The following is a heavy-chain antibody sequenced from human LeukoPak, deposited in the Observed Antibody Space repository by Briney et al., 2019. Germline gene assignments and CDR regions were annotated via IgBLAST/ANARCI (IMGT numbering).Heavy chain of an antibody. J-gene: IGHJ4*02. V-gene: IGHV4-30-4*01. Sequence: KPSQTLSLTCTVSGGSISTNDYYWSWVRQPPGKGLEWIAYIYYGGTTYYNPSLQSRVTFSLDTSSNQFSLNLNSVTAADTAVYYCARASLLSIVVVPSTCFDYWGQGALVTVSS. CDR3: ARASLLSIVVVPSTCFDY. CDR2: IYYGGTT. CDR1: GGSISTNDYY. D-gene: IGHD2-2*01.